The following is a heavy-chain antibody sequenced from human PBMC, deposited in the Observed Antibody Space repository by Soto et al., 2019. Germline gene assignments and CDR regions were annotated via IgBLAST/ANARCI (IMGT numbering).Heavy chain of an antibody. D-gene: IGHD3-3*01. V-gene: IGHV4-34*01. Sequence: PSETLSLTCAVYGGSFSGYYWSWIREPPGKGLEWIGEINHSGSTNYNPSLKSRVTISVDTSKNQFSLKLSSVTAADTAVYYCARGAKNTIFGVVIAPNKSYYYYGMDVWGQGTTVTV. CDR2: INHSGST. CDR1: GGSFSGYY. CDR3: ARGAKNTIFGVVIAPNKSYYYYGMDV. J-gene: IGHJ6*02.